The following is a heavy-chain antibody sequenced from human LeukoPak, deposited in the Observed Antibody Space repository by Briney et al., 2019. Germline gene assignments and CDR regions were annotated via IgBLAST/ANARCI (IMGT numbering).Heavy chain of an antibody. CDR1: HYSISNDYY. CDR3: ARVRAYYFSDSSGCYYFDG. CDR2: ICKSGRT. V-gene: IGHV4-38-2*02. D-gene: IGHD3-22*01. Sequence: PSETLSLTYLVSHYSISNDYYWACFRPPPGKGLEWFGSICKSGRTYHNPPPNSRVRISVGTTNNDFSLRCRLTSVNAADSALYYCARVRAYYFSDSSGCYYFDGWGHGCLVTVSS. J-gene: IGHJ4*01.